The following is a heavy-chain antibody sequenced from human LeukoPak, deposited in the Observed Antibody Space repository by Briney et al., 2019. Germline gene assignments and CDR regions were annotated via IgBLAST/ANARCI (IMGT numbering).Heavy chain of an antibody. Sequence: SETLSLTCTVSGGSISSSSYYWGWIRQPPGQGLEWIGEIYHSGSANYNPSLKSRVTISVDTSKNQFSLKLSSVTAPDPAVDYCARGGYSSGWYGGGVEFDYWGQGTLVTVSS. CDR2: IYHSGSA. J-gene: IGHJ4*02. CDR1: GGSISSSSYY. CDR3: ARGGYSSGWYGGGVEFDY. V-gene: IGHV4-39*07. D-gene: IGHD6-13*01.